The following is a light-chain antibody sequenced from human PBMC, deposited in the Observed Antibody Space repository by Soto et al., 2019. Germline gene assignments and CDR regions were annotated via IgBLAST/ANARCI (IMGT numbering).Light chain of an antibody. CDR2: AAT. CDR3: QHYDRSPPVFT. V-gene: IGKV3-20*01. Sequence: EIVLTQSPGTLSLSPGEGATLSCRASQNVGNSDLAWYQQKPGQAPRLLIYAATRRATGIPDRFSGSGSGTDFTLTISRLEPEDFAVYYCQHYDRSPPVFTFGPGTKVDIK. CDR1: QNVGNSD. J-gene: IGKJ3*01.